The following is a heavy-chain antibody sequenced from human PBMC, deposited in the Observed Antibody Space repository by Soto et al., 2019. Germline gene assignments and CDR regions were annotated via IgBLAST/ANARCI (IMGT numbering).Heavy chain of an antibody. CDR2: ISGSGGST. CDR3: AEDGIRAVRSVSAFLLNRSSDL. V-gene: IGHV3-23*01. D-gene: IGHD2-2*01. J-gene: IGHJ2*01. Sequence: LEWVSAISGSGGSTYYADSVKGRFTISRDNSKNTLYLQMNSLRAKDTAFFFQAEDGIRAVRSVSAFLLNRSSDL.